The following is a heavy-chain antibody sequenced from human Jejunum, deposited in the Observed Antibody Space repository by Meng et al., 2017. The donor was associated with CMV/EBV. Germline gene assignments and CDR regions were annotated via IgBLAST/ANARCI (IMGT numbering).Heavy chain of an antibody. CDR2: VSPTGGTM. CDR1: GFRFDNYY. V-gene: IGHV3-11*01. D-gene: IGHD3-16*01. J-gene: IGHJ4*02. Sequence: GSLRLCCGASGFRFDNYYMSWVRQAPGKGLEWLSYVSPTGGTMYYADSVKGRFTISRDNAKNSLYLQLNSLGAEDTAVYYCASYVYWGQGTLVTVSS. CDR3: ASYVY.